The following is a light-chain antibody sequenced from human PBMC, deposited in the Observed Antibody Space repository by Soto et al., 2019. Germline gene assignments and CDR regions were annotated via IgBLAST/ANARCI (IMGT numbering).Light chain of an antibody. J-gene: IGKJ3*01. CDR1: QSMSSY. CDR3: QQSYSTLFT. CDR2: AAS. V-gene: IGKV1-39*01. Sequence: DIQMTQSPSSLSASVGDRVTITCRASQSMSSYLIWYQQKPGKAPKLLIYAASSLQSGVPSRFSGSGSGTDFTLTISSLQPEDFATYYCQQSYSTLFTFGPGTKVDIK.